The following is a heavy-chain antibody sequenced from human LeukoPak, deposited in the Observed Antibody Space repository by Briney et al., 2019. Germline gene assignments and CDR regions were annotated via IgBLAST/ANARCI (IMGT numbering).Heavy chain of an antibody. CDR1: GFTFSSYA. J-gene: IGHJ4*02. CDR2: ITGGSEST. Sequence: PGGSLRLSCAASGFTFSSYAMNWVRQAPGTSLEWVSSITGGSESTYHADSVKGRFTISRDNSKNTVSLQMNSLRAEDTAVYYCAKGERVYCSASTCYPFDYWGQGILVSVSS. V-gene: IGHV3-23*01. CDR3: AKGERVYCSASTCYPFDY. D-gene: IGHD2-15*01.